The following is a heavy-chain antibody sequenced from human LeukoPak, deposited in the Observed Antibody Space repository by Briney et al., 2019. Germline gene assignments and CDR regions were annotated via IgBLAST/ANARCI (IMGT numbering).Heavy chain of an antibody. V-gene: IGHV3-20*04. D-gene: IGHD6-19*01. J-gene: IGHJ4*02. CDR2: INWNGGST. CDR1: GFTFDDYG. Sequence: GGSLRLSCAASGFTFDDYGMSWVRQAPGKGLEWVSGINWNGGSTGYADSVKGRFTISRDNAKNSLYLQMNSLRAEDTALYYCARKGGVAVAEGVFDYWGQGTLVTASS. CDR3: ARKGGVAVAEGVFDY.